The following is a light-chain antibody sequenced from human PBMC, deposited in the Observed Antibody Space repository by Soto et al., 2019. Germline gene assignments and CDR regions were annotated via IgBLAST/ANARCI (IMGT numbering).Light chain of an antibody. CDR3: AAWDDRLNGFV. CDR2: VDN. J-gene: IGLJ1*01. Sequence: QSVLTQPPSASGAPGQRVTISCSGGSSNIGANTVNWYQQVPGTAPKLLIHVDNQRPSGVPDRFSGSKSGTSAFLAISGLQSEDEADYYCAAWDDRLNGFVFGTGTKVTVL. CDR1: SSNIGANT. V-gene: IGLV1-44*01.